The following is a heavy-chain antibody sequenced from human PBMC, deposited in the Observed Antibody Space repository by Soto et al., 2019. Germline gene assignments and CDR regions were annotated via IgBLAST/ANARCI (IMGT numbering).Heavy chain of an antibody. Sequence: GGSLRLSCAASGFTFSSYSMNWVRQAPGKGLEWVSSISSSSSYIYYADSVKGRFTISRDNAKNSLYLQMNSLRAEDTAVYYCARDKLAPMTTVTTWYYMDVWGKGTTVTVSS. D-gene: IGHD4-17*01. J-gene: IGHJ6*03. V-gene: IGHV3-21*01. CDR1: GFTFSSYS. CDR2: ISSSSSYI. CDR3: ARDKLAPMTTVTTWYYMDV.